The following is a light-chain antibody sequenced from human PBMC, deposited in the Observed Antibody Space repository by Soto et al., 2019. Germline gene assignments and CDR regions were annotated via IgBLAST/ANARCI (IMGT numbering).Light chain of an antibody. CDR1: SSDVGGYNY. CDR3: CSYAGSYTYV. J-gene: IGLJ1*01. CDR2: DVS. V-gene: IGLV2-11*01. Sequence: QSVLTQPLSVSGSPGQSVTISCTGTSSDVGGYNYVSWYQQHPGKAPKFMIYDVSKRPSGVPDRFSGSKSGNTASLTISGLQAENEADYYCCSYAGSYTYVFGTGTKLTVL.